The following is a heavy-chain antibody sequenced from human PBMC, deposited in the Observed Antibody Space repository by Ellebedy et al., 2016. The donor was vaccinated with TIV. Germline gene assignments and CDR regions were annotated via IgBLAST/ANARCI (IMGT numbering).Heavy chain of an antibody. CDR1: GFTFSSYA. CDR3: AKGEVGATTHDAFDI. Sequence: GESLKISCAASGFTFSSYAMSWVRQAPGKGLEWVSAISGSGGSTYYADSVKGRFTISRDNSKNTLYLQMNSLRAEDTAVYYCAKGEVGATTHDAFDIWGQGTMVTVSS. CDR2: ISGSGGST. J-gene: IGHJ3*02. D-gene: IGHD1-26*01. V-gene: IGHV3-23*01.